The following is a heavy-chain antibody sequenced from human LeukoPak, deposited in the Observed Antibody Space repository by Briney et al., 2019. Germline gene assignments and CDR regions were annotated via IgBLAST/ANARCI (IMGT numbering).Heavy chain of an antibody. Sequence: SETLSLTCTVSGGSISSYSWSWIRQPPGKGLEWIGYIYYSGSTNYNPSLKSRVTISVDTSKNQFSLKLSSVTAADTAVYYCARVAYCSSSSCYRALDPWGQGTLVTVSS. CDR2: IYYSGST. D-gene: IGHD2-2*02. J-gene: IGHJ5*02. CDR3: ARVAYCSSSSCYRALDP. CDR1: GGSISSYS. V-gene: IGHV4-59*01.